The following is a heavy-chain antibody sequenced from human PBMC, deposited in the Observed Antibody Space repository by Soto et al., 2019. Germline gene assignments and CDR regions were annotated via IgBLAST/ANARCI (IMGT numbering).Heavy chain of an antibody. J-gene: IGHJ4*02. Sequence: ASVKVSCTASGYTFTGYYMRWVRQAPGQGLEWMGWINPNSGGTNYAQKFQGWVTMTRDTSISTAYMELSRLRSDDTAVYYCARGDGSGSMGDYWGQGTLVTVSS. CDR1: GYTFTGYY. D-gene: IGHD3-10*01. CDR2: INPNSGGT. V-gene: IGHV1-2*04. CDR3: ARGDGSGSMGDY.